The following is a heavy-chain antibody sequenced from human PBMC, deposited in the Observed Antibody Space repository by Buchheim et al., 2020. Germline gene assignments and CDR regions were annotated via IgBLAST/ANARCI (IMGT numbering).Heavy chain of an antibody. V-gene: IGHV4-39*07. Sequence: QLQVQESGPGLVKPSETLSLTCTVSGGSIDTIGYYWGWIRQPPGKGLEWIATMYYSGSIYYNPSLKSRVPISLDTSKNQFSLKLTSVSAADTAVYYCARTHNSGWYYFDYWGQGTL. CDR3: ARTHNSGWYYFDY. D-gene: IGHD6-19*01. CDR2: MYYSGSI. J-gene: IGHJ4*02. CDR1: GGSIDTIGYY.